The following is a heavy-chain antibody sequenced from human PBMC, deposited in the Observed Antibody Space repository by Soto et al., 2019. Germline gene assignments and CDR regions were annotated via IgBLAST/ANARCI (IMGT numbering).Heavy chain of an antibody. V-gene: IGHV1-18*04. Sequence: ASVKVSCTASRYTFTSYGISWVRQALGQGLEWMGWISAYNGNTNYAQKLQGRVTMTTDTSTSTAYMELRSLRSDDTAVYYCARDRSSGWYSAFDIWGQGTMVT. D-gene: IGHD6-19*01. J-gene: IGHJ3*02. CDR3: ARDRSSGWYSAFDI. CDR2: ISAYNGNT. CDR1: RYTFTSYG.